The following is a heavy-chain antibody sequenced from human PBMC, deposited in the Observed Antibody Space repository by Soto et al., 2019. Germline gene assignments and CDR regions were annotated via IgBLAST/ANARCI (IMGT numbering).Heavy chain of an antibody. D-gene: IGHD6-19*01. Sequence: SVKVSCKASGGTFSSYAISWVRQAPGQGLEWMGGIIPIFGTANYAQKFQGRVTITEDKSTNTAYMELSSLRSEDTAVYYCATDPIAVAGSNFDYWGQGTLVTVSS. V-gene: IGHV1-69*06. CDR2: IIPIFGTA. CDR3: ATDPIAVAGSNFDY. J-gene: IGHJ4*02. CDR1: GGTFSSYA.